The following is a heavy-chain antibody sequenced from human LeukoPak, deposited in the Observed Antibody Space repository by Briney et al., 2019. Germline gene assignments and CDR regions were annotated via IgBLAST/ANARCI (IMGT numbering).Heavy chain of an antibody. V-gene: IGHV1-69*06. CDR1: GGTFSSYA. CDR3: ARVGRYSSSWFFDY. J-gene: IGHJ4*02. CDR2: IIPIFGTA. Sequence: SVKVSCKASGGTFSSYAISWVRQAPGQGLEWMGGIIPIFGTANYAQKFQGRVTITADKSTSTAYMELSSLRSEDTAVYYCARVGRYSSSWFFDYWGQGTLVTVSS. D-gene: IGHD6-13*01.